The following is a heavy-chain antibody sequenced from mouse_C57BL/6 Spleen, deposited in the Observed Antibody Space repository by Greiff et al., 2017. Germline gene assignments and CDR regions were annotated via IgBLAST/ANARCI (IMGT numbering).Heavy chain of an antibody. V-gene: IGHV2-9-1*01. Sequence: VQLQESGPGLVAPSQSLSITCTVSGFSLTSYAISWVRQPPGKGLEWLGVIWTGGGTNYNSALKSRLSISKDNSKSQVFLKMNSLQTDDTARYYCARNSGIGDYGSSYGFAYWGQGTLVTVSA. J-gene: IGHJ3*01. CDR1: GFSLTSYA. D-gene: IGHD1-1*01. CDR3: ARNSGIGDYGSSYGFAY. CDR2: IWTGGGT.